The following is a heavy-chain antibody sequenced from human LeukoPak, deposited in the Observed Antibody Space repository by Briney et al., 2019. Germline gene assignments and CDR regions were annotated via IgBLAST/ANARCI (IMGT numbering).Heavy chain of an antibody. V-gene: IGHV3-23*01. D-gene: IGHD3-10*01. J-gene: IGHJ4*02. CDR2: ISSGGGIT. CDR3: ATLAFGDTDS. CDR1: GFSFSNYD. Sequence: GGSLRLSCVASGFSFSNYDMSWVRQAPGKGLEWVSAISSGGGITYFTDSVKGRFTISRDNSKNALYLQMNSLRVEDTAVYYCATLAFGDTDSWGQGTLVTVAS.